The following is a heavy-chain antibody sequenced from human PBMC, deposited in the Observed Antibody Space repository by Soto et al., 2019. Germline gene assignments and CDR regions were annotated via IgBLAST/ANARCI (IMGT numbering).Heavy chain of an antibody. CDR1: GGSISSSNYY. Sequence: PSETLSLTCTVSGGSISSSNYYWGWIRQPPGKGLEWIGSIYYSGSTYYNPSLKSRVTISVDTSKNQFSLKLSSVSAADTAVYYCARGHGGITVFGAPGHFDYWGQGTQVTVSS. V-gene: IGHV4-39*01. CDR3: ARGHGGITVFGAPGHFDY. D-gene: IGHD3-3*01. CDR2: IYYSGST. J-gene: IGHJ4*02.